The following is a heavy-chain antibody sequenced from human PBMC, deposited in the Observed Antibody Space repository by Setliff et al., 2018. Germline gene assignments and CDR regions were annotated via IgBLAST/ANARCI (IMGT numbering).Heavy chain of an antibody. CDR2: INPSGGGT. CDR1: GYTFIYYY. Sequence: ASVKVSCKASGYTFIYYYIHWVRQAPGQGLEWMGLINPSGGGTIYARKFQGRVTVTADESTSTAYMELSSLRSEDTAVYYCARGSVEYSRGWYYFDYWAQGTLVTVSS. V-gene: IGHV1-46*01. CDR3: ARGSVEYSRGWYYFDY. D-gene: IGHD6-19*01. J-gene: IGHJ4*02.